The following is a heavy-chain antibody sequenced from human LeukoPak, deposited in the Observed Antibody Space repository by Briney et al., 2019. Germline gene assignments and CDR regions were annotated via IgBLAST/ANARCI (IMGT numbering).Heavy chain of an antibody. D-gene: IGHD3-22*01. Sequence: ASETLSLTCTVSGGSISSGSHYWGWIRQPPGKGLGWIGGVYFSGSTYYNPSLKSRVTISVDTSKNQFSLKLTSVTAADTALYYCARGRYDSSGYYHRRNWYFDLWGRGTLVTVSS. CDR3: ARGRYDSSGYYHRRNWYFDL. V-gene: IGHV4-39*07. CDR1: GGSISSGSHY. J-gene: IGHJ2*01. CDR2: VYFSGST.